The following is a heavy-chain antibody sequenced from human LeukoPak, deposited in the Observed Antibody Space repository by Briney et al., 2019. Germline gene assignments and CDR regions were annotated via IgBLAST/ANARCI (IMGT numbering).Heavy chain of an antibody. Sequence: GASVKVSCKASGYTFTGYYMHWLRQAPGQGLEWMGWINPNSGGTNYAQKFQGRVTMTRDTSISTAYMELSRLRSDDTAVYYCARGEAYSSSWYGYWGQGTLVTVSS. V-gene: IGHV1-2*02. D-gene: IGHD6-13*01. J-gene: IGHJ4*02. CDR2: INPNSGGT. CDR3: ARGEAYSSSWYGY. CDR1: GYTFTGYY.